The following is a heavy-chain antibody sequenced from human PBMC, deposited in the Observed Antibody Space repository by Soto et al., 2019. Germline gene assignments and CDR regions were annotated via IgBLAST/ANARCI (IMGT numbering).Heavy chain of an antibody. D-gene: IGHD3-9*01. CDR2: IYYSGTT. Sequence: SETRSLTCTVSGASLSSGSYYWSWIRQPPGKGLEWLGYIYYSGTTKYNPSLTSRVTLSVDMSKNQFSLKLNSVTAADSAVYFCARAASPYFALLSAFDPWGQGVLVT. CDR3: ARAASPYFALLSAFDP. V-gene: IGHV4-61*01. J-gene: IGHJ5*02. CDR1: GASLSSGSYY.